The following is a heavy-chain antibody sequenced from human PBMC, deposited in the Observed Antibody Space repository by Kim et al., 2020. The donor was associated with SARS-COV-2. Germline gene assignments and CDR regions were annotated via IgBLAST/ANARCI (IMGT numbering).Heavy chain of an antibody. Sequence: TYYANSVKGRFTISRDNSKNTLYLQMGSLRAEDMAVYYCARSLWLQPIDYWGQGTLVTVSS. CDR3: ARSLWLQPIDY. D-gene: IGHD5-18*01. J-gene: IGHJ4*02. V-gene: IGHV3-64*01. CDR2: T.